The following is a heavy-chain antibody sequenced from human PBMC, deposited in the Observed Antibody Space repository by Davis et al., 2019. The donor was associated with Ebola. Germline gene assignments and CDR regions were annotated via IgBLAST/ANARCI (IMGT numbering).Heavy chain of an antibody. CDR1: GFTFSDHY. Sequence: PGGSLRLSCAASGFTFSDHYMDWVRQAPGKGLEWVGRTRNKANSYTTEYAASVKGRFTISRDDSKNSLYLQMNSLKTEDTVVYYCARGQAYGSGSYYYYYYYGMDVWGQGTTVTVSS. V-gene: IGHV3-72*01. D-gene: IGHD3-10*01. CDR3: ARGQAYGSGSYYYYYYYGMDV. CDR2: TRNKANSYTT. J-gene: IGHJ6*02.